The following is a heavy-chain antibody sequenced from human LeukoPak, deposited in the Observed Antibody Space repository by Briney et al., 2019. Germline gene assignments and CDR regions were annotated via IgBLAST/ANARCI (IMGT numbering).Heavy chain of an antibody. Sequence: SQTLSLTCAISGDSVSSNSAAWNWIRQSPSRGLEWLGRTHYRSKWYNDYAVSVKSRITINPDTSKNQFSLQLNSVTPEDTAVYYCARILMITFGGVIVSPYYFDYWGQGTLVTVSS. J-gene: IGHJ4*02. CDR2: THYRSKWYN. D-gene: IGHD3-16*02. CDR1: GDSVSSNSAA. CDR3: ARILMITFGGVIVSPYYFDY. V-gene: IGHV6-1*01.